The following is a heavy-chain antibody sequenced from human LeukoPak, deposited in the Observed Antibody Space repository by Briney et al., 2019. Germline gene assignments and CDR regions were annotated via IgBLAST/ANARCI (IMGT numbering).Heavy chain of an antibody. CDR3: AGGATPGVF. CDR1: GASFSGYY. D-gene: IGHD3-10*01. J-gene: IGHJ4*02. V-gene: IGHV4-34*01. CDR2: INDSGTT. Sequence: SETLSLTCGVYGASFSGYYWPWIRQPPGKGLEWIGEINDSGTTNYIPSLKSRVSMSLDTSKNQFSLKLTSVTAADTAVYYCAGGATPGVFWGQGTLVTVSS.